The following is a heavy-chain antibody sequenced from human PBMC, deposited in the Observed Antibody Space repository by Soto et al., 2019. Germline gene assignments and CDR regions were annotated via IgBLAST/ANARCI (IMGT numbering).Heavy chain of an antibody. J-gene: IGHJ3*02. V-gene: IGHV3-23*01. CDR1: GFTFSTYD. D-gene: IGHD3-22*01. CDR3: AKGGQYDSSDDDAFDI. Sequence: RVSLRLSCAASGFTFSTYDMSWVRQAPGKGLEWVSGISGSGTSTYYADSVKGRFTISRDNSKNTLYLQMNSLRAEDTAVYYCAKGGQYDSSDDDAFDIWGQGTMVTVSS. CDR2: ISGSGTST.